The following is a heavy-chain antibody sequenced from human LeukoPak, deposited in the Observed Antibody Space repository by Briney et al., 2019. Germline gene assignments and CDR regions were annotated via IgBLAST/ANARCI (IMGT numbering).Heavy chain of an antibody. D-gene: IGHD3-10*01. CDR2: ISGSGGST. Sequence: GGSLRLSCAASGFTFSGYTMNWVRQAPGKGLEWVSAISGSGGSTYYADSVKGRFTISRDNSKNTLYLQMNSLRAEDTAVYYCAKDREYYYGSGSYPTFDYWGQGTLVTVSS. V-gene: IGHV3-23*01. CDR1: GFTFSGYT. J-gene: IGHJ4*02. CDR3: AKDREYYYGSGSYPTFDY.